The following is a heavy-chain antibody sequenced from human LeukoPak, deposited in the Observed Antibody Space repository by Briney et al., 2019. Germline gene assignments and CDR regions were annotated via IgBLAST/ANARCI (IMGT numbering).Heavy chain of an antibody. J-gene: IGHJ5*02. CDR1: GYTFTSYD. V-gene: IGHV1-8*01. Sequence: GASVKVSCKASGYTFTSYDINWVRQATGQGVEWMGWMNPNTGNTGSAQRFQGRVTMTRDTSISTAYMELSSLRSEDTAVYYCARGPLVRLPSSFDPWGQGTLVTVSS. CDR2: MNPNTGNT. D-gene: IGHD3-16*02. CDR3: ARGPLVRLPSSFDP.